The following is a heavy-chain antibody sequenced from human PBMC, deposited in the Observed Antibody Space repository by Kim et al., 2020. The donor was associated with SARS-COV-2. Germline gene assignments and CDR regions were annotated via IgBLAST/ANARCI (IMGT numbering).Heavy chain of an antibody. CDR3: ARDRAGSVLRYFNWLPSLDYYYGMDV. Sequence: ASVKVSCKASGYTFTSYYMHWVRQAPGQGLEWMGIINPSGGSTSYAQKFQGRVTMTRDTSTSTVYMELSSLRSEDTAVYYCARDRAGSVLRYFNWLPSLDYYYGMDVWGQGTTVTVSS. D-gene: IGHD3-9*01. V-gene: IGHV1-46*01. J-gene: IGHJ6*02. CDR2: INPSGGST. CDR1: GYTFTSYY.